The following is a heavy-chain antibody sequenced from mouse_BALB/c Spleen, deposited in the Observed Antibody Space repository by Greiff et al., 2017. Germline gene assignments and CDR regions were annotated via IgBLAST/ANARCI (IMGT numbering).Heavy chain of an antibody. D-gene: IGHD4-1*01. V-gene: IGHV5-4*02. J-gene: IGHJ4*01. CDR3: ARGLGQDAMDY. CDR1: GFTFSDYY. Sequence: EVQGVESGGGLVKPGGSLKLSCAASGFTFSDYYMYWVRQTPEKRLEWVATISDGGSYTYYPDSVKGRFTITRDNAKNNLYLQMSSLKSEDTAMYYCARGLGQDAMDYWGQGTSVTVSS. CDR2: ISDGGSYT.